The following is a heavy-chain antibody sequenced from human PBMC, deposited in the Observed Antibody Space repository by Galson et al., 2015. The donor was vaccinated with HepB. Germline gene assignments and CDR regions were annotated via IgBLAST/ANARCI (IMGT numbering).Heavy chain of an antibody. D-gene: IGHD3-22*01. CDR3: ARTGNYYDSSGHPVDAFDT. Sequence: SVKVSCKASGYTFTSYYMHWVRQAPGQGLEWMGIINPSGGSTSYAQKFQGRVTMTRDTSTSTVYMELSSLRSEDTAVYYCARTGNYYDSSGHPVDAFDTWGQGTMVTVSS. CDR1: GYTFTSYY. CDR2: INPSGGST. J-gene: IGHJ3*02. V-gene: IGHV1-46*01.